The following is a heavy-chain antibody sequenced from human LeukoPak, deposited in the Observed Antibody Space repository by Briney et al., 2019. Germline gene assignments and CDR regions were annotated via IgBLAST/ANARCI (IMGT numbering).Heavy chain of an antibody. Sequence: PGGSLRLSCVVSGFTFSSYSMNWVRQAPGKGLEWVSCISSSSSYIYYADSVKGRFTISRDNAKNSLYLQMNSLRAEDTAVYYCARGKTGSYYSRSYYMDVWGKGTTVTISS. CDR2: ISSSSSYI. D-gene: IGHD3-10*01. CDR3: ARGKTGSYYSRSYYMDV. V-gene: IGHV3-21*01. J-gene: IGHJ6*03. CDR1: GFTFSSYS.